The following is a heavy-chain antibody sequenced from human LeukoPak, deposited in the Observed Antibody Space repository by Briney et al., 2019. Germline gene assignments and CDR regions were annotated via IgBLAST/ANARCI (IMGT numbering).Heavy chain of an antibody. V-gene: IGHV3-23*01. CDR2: ISGSGGST. J-gene: IGHJ4*02. CDR1: GCTFSNYA. CDR3: AKVFGSGWDGYY. Sequence: GGSLRLSCAASGCTFSNYAMSWVRQAPGKGLGWVSGISGSGGSTYYADSVKGRFTISRDNSKNTLYLQMNSLRAEDTAVYYCAKVFGSGWDGYYWGQGTLVTVSS. D-gene: IGHD6-19*01.